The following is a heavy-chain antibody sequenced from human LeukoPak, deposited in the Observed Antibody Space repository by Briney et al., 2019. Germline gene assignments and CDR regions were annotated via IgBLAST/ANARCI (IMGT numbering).Heavy chain of an antibody. CDR3: ASVGRGIAVAGHAFDI. CDR1: GFTFSSYW. Sequence: GGSLRLSCAASGFTFSSYWMHWVRQAPGKGLVWVSRINSDGSSTSYADSVKGRFTISRDNAKNTLYLQMNSLRAEDTAVYYCASVGRGIAVAGHAFDIWGQGTMVTVSS. D-gene: IGHD6-19*01. V-gene: IGHV3-74*01. CDR2: INSDGSST. J-gene: IGHJ3*02.